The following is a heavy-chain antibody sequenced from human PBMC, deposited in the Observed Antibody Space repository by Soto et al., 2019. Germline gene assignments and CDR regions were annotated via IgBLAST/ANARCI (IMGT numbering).Heavy chain of an antibody. D-gene: IGHD1-26*01. CDR3: ARQSPDYLGSVGWLDP. V-gene: IGHV4-39*01. CDR1: GGSVSSSSYY. J-gene: IGHJ5*02. Sequence: SETLSLTCTVSGGSVSSSSYYWVWIRQPPGKGLEWIGSIYYSGTTYYNPSLKSRVTISVDTSKNQFSLKLRSVTAADTAVYYCARQSPDYLGSVGWLDPWGQGTPVTVSS. CDR2: IYYSGTT.